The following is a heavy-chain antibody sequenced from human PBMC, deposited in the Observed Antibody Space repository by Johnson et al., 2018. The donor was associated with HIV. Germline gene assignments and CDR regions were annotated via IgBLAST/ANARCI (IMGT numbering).Heavy chain of an antibody. Sequence: VQLVESGGGVVRPGGSLRLSCAASGFTFEDYGMNWVRQAPGKGLEWVGRIKSKTDGGTKDYAAPVKGRFTISRDDSKNTLYLQMNSLKTEDTAVYFCTIDPIFLGYWYHSSPWGQGTMVTVSS. D-gene: IGHD3-22*01. CDR3: TIDPIFLGYWYHSSP. J-gene: IGHJ3*01. CDR2: IKSKTDGGTK. V-gene: IGHV3-15*01. CDR1: GFTFEDYG.